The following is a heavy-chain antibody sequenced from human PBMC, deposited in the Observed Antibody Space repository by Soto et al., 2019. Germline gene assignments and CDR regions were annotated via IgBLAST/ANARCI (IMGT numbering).Heavy chain of an antibody. CDR3: ARGGSNDWQVAFDI. J-gene: IGHJ3*02. V-gene: IGHV4-34*01. CDR1: GGSFSTYY. D-gene: IGHD3-9*01. CDR2: INHSGSN. Sequence: SETLSLTCVVSGGSFSTYYYNWIRQSPGKGLEWIGEINHSGSNNYSPSLKSRVTMSLDTAKNQFSLKLTSVTAADTAVYYCARGGSNDWQVAFDIWGQGTMVTVSS.